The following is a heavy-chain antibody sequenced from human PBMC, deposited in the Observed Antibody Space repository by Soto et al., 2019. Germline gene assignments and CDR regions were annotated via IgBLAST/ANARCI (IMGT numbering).Heavy chain of an antibody. CDR1: GFTFSGSA. D-gene: IGHD3-3*01. J-gene: IGHJ6*03. Sequence: GGSLRLSCAASGFTFSGSAMHWVRQASGKGLEWVGRIRSKANSYATAYAASVKGRFTISRDDSKNTAYLQMNSLKTEDTAVYYCTRRRYYDFWSGYYIGPVNYYYYMDVWGKGTTVTVSS. CDR2: IRSKANSYAT. V-gene: IGHV3-73*01. CDR3: TRRRYYDFWSGYYIGPVNYYYYMDV.